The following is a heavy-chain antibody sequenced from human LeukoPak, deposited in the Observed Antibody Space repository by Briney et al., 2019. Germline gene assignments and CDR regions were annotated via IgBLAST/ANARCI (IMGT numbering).Heavy chain of an antibody. V-gene: IGHV4-59*08. CDR3: ARLRAGMATPYFDY. CDR2: IYYSGSA. D-gene: IGHD5-24*01. CDR1: GGSISHYY. J-gene: IGHJ4*02. Sequence: SETLSLTCSVSGGSISHYYWSWIRQPPGKVLEWMGYIYYSGSANYKPSLKSRVTMSVDTSKNQFSLKLSSVTATDTAVYYCARLRAGMATPYFDYWGQGTLVTVSS.